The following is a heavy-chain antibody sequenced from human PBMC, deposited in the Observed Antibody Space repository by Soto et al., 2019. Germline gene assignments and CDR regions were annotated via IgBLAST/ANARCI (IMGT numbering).Heavy chain of an antibody. V-gene: IGHV3-48*02. CDR1: GFPFSSYS. J-gene: IGHJ5*02. Sequence: EVQLVESGGGLVQPGGSLRLSCAASGFPFSSYSMNWVRQAPGKGLEWVSYISSSNSTIYYADSVKGRFTISRDNAKNSLYLQMNSLRDEDTAFYYCARGRITIFGVVILNWFDPWGQGTLVTVSS. CDR2: ISSSNSTI. CDR3: ARGRITIFGVVILNWFDP. D-gene: IGHD3-3*01.